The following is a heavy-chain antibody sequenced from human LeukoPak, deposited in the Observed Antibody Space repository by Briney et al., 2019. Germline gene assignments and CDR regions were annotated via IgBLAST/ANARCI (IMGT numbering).Heavy chain of an antibody. CDR1: GGSFSGYY. CDR3: ARVGYYICRPLYYFDY. CDR2: INHSGST. V-gene: IGHV4-34*01. J-gene: IGHJ4*02. D-gene: IGHD3-3*01. Sequence: PSETLSLTCAVYGGSFSGYYWSWIRQPPGKGLEWIGEINHSGSTNYNPSLKSRVTISVDTSKNQFSLKLSSVTAADTAVYYCARVGYYICRPLYYFDYWGQGTLVTVSS.